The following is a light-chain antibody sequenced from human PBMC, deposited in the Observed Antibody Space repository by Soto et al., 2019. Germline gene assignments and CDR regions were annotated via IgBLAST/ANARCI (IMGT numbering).Light chain of an antibody. Sequence: QSALTQPASVSGSPGQSITISCIETSSNVGGYNSVSWYQQHPGKAPKLMIYDVSNRPSGVSNRFSGSKSVNTASLTISGLQAEDEADYYCSSYTTTSTVVFGGGTKLTVL. J-gene: IGLJ2*01. CDR1: SSNVGGYNS. CDR3: SSYTTTSTVV. CDR2: DVS. V-gene: IGLV2-14*03.